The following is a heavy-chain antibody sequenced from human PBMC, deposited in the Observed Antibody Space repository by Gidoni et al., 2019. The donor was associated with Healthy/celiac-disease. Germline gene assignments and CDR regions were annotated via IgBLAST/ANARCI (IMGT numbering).Heavy chain of an antibody. CDR2: INHSGST. J-gene: IGHJ5*02. D-gene: IGHD6-6*01. Sequence: QVQLQQWGAGLLKPSETLSLTCAVYGGSFSGYYWSWIRQPPGKGLEWIGEINHSGSTNYNPSLKSRVTISVDTSKNQFSLKLSSVTAADTAVYYCARGWVPALAARHWFDPWGQGTLVTVSS. CDR3: ARGWVPALAARHWFDP. CDR1: GGSFSGYY. V-gene: IGHV4-34*01.